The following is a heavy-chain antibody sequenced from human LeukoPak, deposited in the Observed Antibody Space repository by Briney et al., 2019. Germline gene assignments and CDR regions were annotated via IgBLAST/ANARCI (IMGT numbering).Heavy chain of an antibody. CDR2: ISYDGSNN. CDR1: GFTFSSYG. V-gene: IGHV3-30*18. D-gene: IGHD3-10*01. J-gene: IGHJ4*02. Sequence: GRSLRLSCAASGFTFSSYGMHWVRQAPGKGLEGVAVISYDGSNNYYADSVKGRFTISRDNSKNTLYLQMNSLRAEDTAVYYCAKDPSGSYYCSGSYFDYWGQGTLVTVSS. CDR3: AKDPSGSYYCSGSYFDY.